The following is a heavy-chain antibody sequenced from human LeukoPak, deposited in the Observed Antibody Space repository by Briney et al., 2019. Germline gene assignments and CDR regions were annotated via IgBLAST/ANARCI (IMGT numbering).Heavy chain of an antibody. CDR3: ARGTYDFWGGYYPIDY. Sequence: SETLSLTCTVSGGSISSYYWSWIRQPPGKGLEWIGYIYYSGSTNYNPSLKSRVTISVDTSKNQFSLKLSSVTAADTAVYYCARGTYDFWGGYYPIDYWGQGTLVTVSS. D-gene: IGHD3-3*01. CDR1: GGSISSYY. V-gene: IGHV4-59*01. J-gene: IGHJ4*02. CDR2: IYYSGST.